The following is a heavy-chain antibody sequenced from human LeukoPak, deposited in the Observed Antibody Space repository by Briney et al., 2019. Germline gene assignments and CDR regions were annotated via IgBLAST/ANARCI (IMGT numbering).Heavy chain of an antibody. V-gene: IGHV4-34*01. Sequence: SETLSLTCAVVGGSFSNFYWTWIRQPPGKGLEWIGEINHSGRTNYNPSLKSRVSISVDTSRNQVSLKLTSVTAADTAVYYCARHGSGYYYFDYWGQGALVTISS. CDR3: ARHGSGYYYFDY. J-gene: IGHJ4*02. CDR1: GGSFSNFY. D-gene: IGHD3-22*01. CDR2: INHSGRT.